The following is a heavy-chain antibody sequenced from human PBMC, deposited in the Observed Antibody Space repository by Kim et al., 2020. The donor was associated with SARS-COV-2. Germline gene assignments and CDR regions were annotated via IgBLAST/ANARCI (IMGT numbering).Heavy chain of an antibody. Sequence: PSLKSRVTISVDTSKNQFSLKLSSVTAADTAVYYCARPDVPRSYYYGMDVWGQGTTVTVSS. J-gene: IGHJ6*02. CDR3: ARPDVPRSYYYGMDV. V-gene: IGHV4-39*01. D-gene: IGHD3-16*01.